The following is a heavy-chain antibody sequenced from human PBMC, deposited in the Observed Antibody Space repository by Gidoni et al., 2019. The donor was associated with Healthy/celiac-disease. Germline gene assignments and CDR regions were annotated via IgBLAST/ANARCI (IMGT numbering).Heavy chain of an antibody. CDR3: ARDDSSHYFDY. CDR1: GGSFSGYY. Sequence: QVQLQQSRAGLLKPSETLSLTCAVYGGSFSGYYWRWIREPPGKGVEWIEEINHSGSTNYNPSLKSRVTISVDTSKNQFSLKLSSVTAADTAVYYCARDDSSHYFDYWGQGTLVTVSS. V-gene: IGHV4-34*01. D-gene: IGHD3-22*01. CDR2: INHSGST. J-gene: IGHJ4*02.